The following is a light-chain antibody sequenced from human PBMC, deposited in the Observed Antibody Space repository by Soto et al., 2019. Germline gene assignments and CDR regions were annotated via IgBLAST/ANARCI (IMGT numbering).Light chain of an antibody. J-gene: IGKJ4*01. CDR1: QGIGTA. CDR2: DAS. V-gene: IGKV3-15*01. CDR3: QRYIDWPLT. Sequence: EIVRTQSAASLSLAPGEGATLSCRASQGIGTALAWYQQKPGQTPRLLIYDASTRATGVPPRFSGSGSGTQFILTINSLQSEDFAVYYCQRYIDWPLTFGGGTKVDIK.